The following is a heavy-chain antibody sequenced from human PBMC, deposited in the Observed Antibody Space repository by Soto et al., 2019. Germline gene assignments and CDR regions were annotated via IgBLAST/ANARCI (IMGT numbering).Heavy chain of an antibody. V-gene: IGHV1-69*12. CDR3: ARDLGNYDILPGYRPYYYYGMDV. Sequence: QVQLVQSGAEVKKPGSSVKVSCKASGGTFSSYAISWVRQAPGQGLEWMGGIIPIFGTANYAQKFQGRVTVTAAESTSPAYMELSSLRSEDTAVYYCARDLGNYDILPGYRPYYYYGMDVWGQGTTVTVSS. CDR1: GGTFSSYA. D-gene: IGHD3-9*01. CDR2: IIPIFGTA. J-gene: IGHJ6*02.